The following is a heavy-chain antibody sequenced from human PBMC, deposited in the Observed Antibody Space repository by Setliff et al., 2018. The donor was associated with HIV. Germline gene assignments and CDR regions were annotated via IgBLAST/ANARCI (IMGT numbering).Heavy chain of an antibody. CDR2: IYYSGST. Sequence: SETLSLTCTVSGDSISSSSYYWGWIRQPPGKGLEWIGSIYYSGSTHYNPSLQSRVTVSVDTSKNQFSLNLSSVTAADTAVYYCARTLGSGTFRYYFDYWGQGTLVTVPS. D-gene: IGHD3-10*01. CDR1: GDSISSSSYY. CDR3: ARTLGSGTFRYYFDY. J-gene: IGHJ4*02. V-gene: IGHV4-39*01.